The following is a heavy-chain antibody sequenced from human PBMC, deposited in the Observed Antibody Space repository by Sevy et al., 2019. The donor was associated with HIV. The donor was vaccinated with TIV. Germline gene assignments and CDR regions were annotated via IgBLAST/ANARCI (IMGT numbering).Heavy chain of an antibody. V-gene: IGHV4-34*01. CDR1: GGSFSGYY. Sequence: SETLSLTCAVYGGSFSGYYWSWIRQPPGKGLEWIGEINHSGSTNYNPSLKSRVTISVDTSKNQFSLKLSSVTAADTAVYYCARILVDGSGSYFDYWGQGTLVTVPS. CDR2: INHSGST. J-gene: IGHJ4*02. D-gene: IGHD3-10*01. CDR3: ARILVDGSGSYFDY.